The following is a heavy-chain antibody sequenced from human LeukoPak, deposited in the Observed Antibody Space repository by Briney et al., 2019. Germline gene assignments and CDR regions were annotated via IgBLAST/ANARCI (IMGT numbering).Heavy chain of an antibody. CDR2: ITGSGGNK. CDR1: GCTFNRYA. J-gene: IGHJ5*02. Sequence: GGALRLSCAASGCTFNRYAMSWVRQAPGKGLEWVSVITGSGGNKYHADSVTGRLTVSRDNSKNTLYLHMNSLRAEATAVYHCAKGPNDDSNYLFDHWGQGTLVTVSS. V-gene: IGHV3-23*01. CDR3: AKGPNDDSNYLFDH. D-gene: IGHD4-11*01.